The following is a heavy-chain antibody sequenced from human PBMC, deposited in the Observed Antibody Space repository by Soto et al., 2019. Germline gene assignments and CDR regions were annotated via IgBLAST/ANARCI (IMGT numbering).Heavy chain of an antibody. CDR1: GFTFSSYG. J-gene: IGHJ4*02. CDR2: IWYDGSNK. D-gene: IGHD5-12*01. CDR3: ARGLYSGWHYFDY. V-gene: IGHV3-33*01. Sequence: GGSLRLSCAASGFTFSSYGMHWVRQAPGKGLEWVAVIWYDGSNKYYADSVKGRFTISRDNSKNTLYLQMNSLRAEDTAVYYCARGLYSGWHYFDYWGQGTLVTVSS.